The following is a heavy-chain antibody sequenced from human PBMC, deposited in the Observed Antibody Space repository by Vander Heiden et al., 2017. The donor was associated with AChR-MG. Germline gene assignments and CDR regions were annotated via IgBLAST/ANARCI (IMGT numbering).Heavy chain of an antibody. CDR1: GGSVSSGSYY. Sequence: QVQLQESGPGLVKPSETLSLTCTVSGGSVSSGSYYWSWIRQPPGKGLEWIGYIYYSGSTNYNPSLKSRVTISVDTSKNQFSLKLSSVTAADTAVYYCARGVRGYSYELDYWGQGTLVTVSS. CDR2: IYYSGST. CDR3: ARGVRGYSYELDY. V-gene: IGHV4-61*01. J-gene: IGHJ4*02. D-gene: IGHD5-18*01.